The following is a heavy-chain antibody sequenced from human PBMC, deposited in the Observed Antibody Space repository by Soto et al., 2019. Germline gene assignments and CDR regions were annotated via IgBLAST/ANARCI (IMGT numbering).Heavy chain of an antibody. Sequence: QITLNESGPTVVRPTETLTLTCRFSGFSLTTSGVGVGWIRQSPGKAPEWLALIYWDDDKRYSASLKSRLTITKDTAKKQVVLKVSDLDPTDTATYYCAHRVLRTVFGLVTTTAIYFDFWGQGTPVAVSS. CDR1: GFSLTTSGVG. V-gene: IGHV2-5*02. CDR2: IYWDDDK. J-gene: IGHJ4*02. D-gene: IGHD3-3*01. CDR3: AHRVLRTVFGLVTTTAIYFDF.